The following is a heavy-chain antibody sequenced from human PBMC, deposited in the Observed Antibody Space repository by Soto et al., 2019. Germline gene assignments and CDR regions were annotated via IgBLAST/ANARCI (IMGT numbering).Heavy chain of an antibody. J-gene: IGHJ4*02. CDR2: ISAHNGNT. CDR3: ARGRYGDY. V-gene: IGHV1-18*01. D-gene: IGHD1-1*01. CDR1: GYTFTSYG. Sequence: QVPLVQSGAEVKKPGASVKVSCKASGYTFTSYGITWVRQAPGQGLEWMGWISAHNGNTDYAQKLQGRVIVTRDTSPSTAYMELRSLISDDTAVYYCARGRYGDYWGQGALVTVSS.